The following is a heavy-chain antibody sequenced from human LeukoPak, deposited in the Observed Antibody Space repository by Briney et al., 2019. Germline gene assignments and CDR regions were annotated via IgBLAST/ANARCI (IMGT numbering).Heavy chain of an antibody. CDR1: GFTFSNCA. V-gene: IGHV3-23*01. J-gene: IGHJ4*01. D-gene: IGHD1-14*01. Sequence: GGSLRLSCAASGFTFSNCAMSWVRQAPGKGLEGVSPISVVGGSTFYADSVKGGFTISRDNSKNTLFLQMNSLRAEDTAVYFCARRVEPLAANTLAYCGQGTLVTVSS. CDR2: ISVVGGST. CDR3: ARRVEPLAANTLAY.